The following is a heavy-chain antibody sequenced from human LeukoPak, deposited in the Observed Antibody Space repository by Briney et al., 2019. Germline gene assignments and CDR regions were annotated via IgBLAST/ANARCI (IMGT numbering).Heavy chain of an antibody. Sequence: SETLSLACTVSGGSISSGSYYWSWIRQPAGKGLEWIGRIYTSGSTNYNPSLKSRVTISVDTSKNQFSLKLSSVTAADTAVYYCARASPAITGTNSDYWGQGTLVTVSS. J-gene: IGHJ4*02. CDR1: GGSISSGSYY. V-gene: IGHV4-61*02. CDR3: ARASPAITGTNSDY. D-gene: IGHD1-7*01. CDR2: IYTSGST.